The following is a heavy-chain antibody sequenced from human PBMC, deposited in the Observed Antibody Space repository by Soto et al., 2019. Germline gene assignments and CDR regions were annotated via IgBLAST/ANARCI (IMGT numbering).Heavy chain of an antibody. CDR2: IWYDGSNK. V-gene: IGHV3-33*01. Sequence: QVQLVESGGGVVQPGRSLRLSCAASGFTFSSYGMHWVRQAPGKGLEWVAVIWYDGSNKYYADSVKGRFTISRDNSKNTLYLQMNRLRAEDTAVYYCARDHTASGILGYWGQGTLVTVSS. J-gene: IGHJ4*02. CDR3: ARDHTASGILGY. D-gene: IGHD1-26*01. CDR1: GFTFSSYG.